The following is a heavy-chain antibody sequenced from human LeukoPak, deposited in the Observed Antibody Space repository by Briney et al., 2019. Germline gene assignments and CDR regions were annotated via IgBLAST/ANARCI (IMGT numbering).Heavy chain of an antibody. Sequence: SGGSLRLSCAASGFTVSSNYMSWVRQAPGKGLEWVSVIYSGGSTYYADSVKGRFTISRDNSKNTLYLQMNSLRAEDTAVYYCARKSGGSYSTDYWGQGTLVTVSS. CDR1: GFTVSSNY. V-gene: IGHV3-53*01. CDR2: IYSGGST. CDR3: ARKSGGSYSTDY. D-gene: IGHD1-26*01. J-gene: IGHJ4*02.